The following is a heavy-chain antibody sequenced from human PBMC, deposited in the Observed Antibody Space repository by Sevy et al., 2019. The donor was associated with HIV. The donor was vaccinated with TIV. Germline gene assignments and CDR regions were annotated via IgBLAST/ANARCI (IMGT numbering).Heavy chain of an antibody. CDR2: IIGTGLST. Sequence: GGSLRLSCTASGFTFSNYAMSWVRQSPGKGLEWVSGIIGTGLSTYYADSVKGLFTISRDNSQNKIYLQRNSLSPEDTSIYYCAKIDGVNAVCYYEDCWGQGTLVTVSS. CDR1: GFTFSNYA. CDR3: AKIDGVNAVCYYEDC. J-gene: IGHJ4*02. D-gene: IGHD2-8*01. V-gene: IGHV3-23*01.